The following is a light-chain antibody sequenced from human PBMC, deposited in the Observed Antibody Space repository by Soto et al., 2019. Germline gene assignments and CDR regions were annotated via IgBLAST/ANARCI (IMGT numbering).Light chain of an antibody. Sequence: EIVLTQSPATLSLSPGERATLSCRASQSVSSYLARNPQKPDQTPRLLIYDASNRATGIPARFSGSGSGTDFTLTISSLEPEDFAVYYCQQRSNWPLTFGGGTKVEIK. V-gene: IGKV3-11*01. CDR2: DAS. CDR1: QSVSSY. CDR3: QQRSNWPLT. J-gene: IGKJ4*01.